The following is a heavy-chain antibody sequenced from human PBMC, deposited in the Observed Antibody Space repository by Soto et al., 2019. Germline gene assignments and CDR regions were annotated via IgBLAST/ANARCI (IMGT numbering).Heavy chain of an antibody. D-gene: IGHD3-22*01. Sequence: QVQLVQAGGEVKEPWSSVKVSCKASGGTLSSYAISWGRQGPGQGLEWMGGVIPIFGTANYAQKFQGRGTITADKSTSTAYMELSSLRSEDTAVYYCARDDNYYDSGYWGQGTLVTVSS. V-gene: IGHV1-69*06. CDR2: VIPIFGTA. J-gene: IGHJ4*02. CDR1: GGTLSSYA. CDR3: ARDDNYYDSGY.